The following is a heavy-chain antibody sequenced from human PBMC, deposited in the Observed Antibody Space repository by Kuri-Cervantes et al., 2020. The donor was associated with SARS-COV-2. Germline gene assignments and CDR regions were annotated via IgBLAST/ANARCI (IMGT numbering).Heavy chain of an antibody. J-gene: IGHJ6*02. CDR3: ARAITMIVASMDV. V-gene: IGHV4-38-2*02. Sequence: SETLSLACTVARYSISSGSYWGWIRQPPGKGLEWIGSIYHSGSTYYNPSLKSRVTISVDTSTNQFSLKLSSVTAADTAVYYCARAITMIVASMDVWGQGTTVTVSS. CDR1: RYSISSGSY. D-gene: IGHD3-22*01. CDR2: IYHSGST.